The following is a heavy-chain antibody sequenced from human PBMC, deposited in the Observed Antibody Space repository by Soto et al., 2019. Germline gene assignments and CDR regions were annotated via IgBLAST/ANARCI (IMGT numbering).Heavy chain of an antibody. V-gene: IGHV3-30*04. CDR3: ARDYSGGEILTGRDVFDF. CDR2: VSYDGTKT. Sequence: QEQLVESGGGVVQPGRSLRLTCAASGFNFDSYAMHWVRQTPGKGQEWLAVVSYDGTKTHYAGSVRGRFSISRDNLRNTRTLQMNSLTAEDTGVYYCARDYSGGEILTGRDVFDFWGQGTLVTVSS. D-gene: IGHD3-9*01. CDR1: GFNFDSYA. J-gene: IGHJ4*02.